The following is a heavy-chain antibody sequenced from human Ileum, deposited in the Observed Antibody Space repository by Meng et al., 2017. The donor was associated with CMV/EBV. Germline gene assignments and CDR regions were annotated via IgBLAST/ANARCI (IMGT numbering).Heavy chain of an antibody. CDR3: ARGDRSVTGTLDY. CDR2: VYASGTT. V-gene: IGHV4-61*02. D-gene: IGHD6-19*01. J-gene: IGHJ4*02. CDR1: GGSVSSSNYF. Sequence: QVQLQESGPGLVKSSQTLSLTCTVSGGSVSSSNYFWNWIRQPAGKGLEWIGRVYASGTTNYNPSLESRVTISVESSKNQFSLNLSSVTAADTAVYYCARGDRSVTGTLDYWGQGTLVTVSS.